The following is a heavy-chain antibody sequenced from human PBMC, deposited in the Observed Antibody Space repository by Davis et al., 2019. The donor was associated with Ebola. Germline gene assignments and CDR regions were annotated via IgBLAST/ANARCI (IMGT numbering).Heavy chain of an antibody. CDR1: GFTFSSYW. Sequence: GESLKISCAASGFTFSSYWMSWVRQAPGKGLVWVSRINSDGSSTSYADSVKGRFTISRDNAKNTLYLQMNSLRAEDTAVYYCARDLKVVPVAIYYYYGLDVWGQGTTVTVSS. V-gene: IGHV3-74*01. D-gene: IGHD2-2*01. CDR2: INSDGSST. CDR3: ARDLKVVPVAIYYYYGLDV. J-gene: IGHJ6*02.